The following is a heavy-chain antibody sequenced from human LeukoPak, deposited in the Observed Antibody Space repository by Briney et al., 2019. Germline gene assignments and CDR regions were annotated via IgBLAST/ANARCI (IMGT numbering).Heavy chain of an antibody. J-gene: IGHJ1*01. CDR3: ARDPRPDYGDGLRAEYFQH. D-gene: IGHD4-17*01. CDR1: GYTFTSYG. CDR2: ISAYNGNT. Sequence: AAVKVSCKASGYTFTSYGISWVRQAPGQGLEWMGWISAYNGNTNYAQKLQGRVTMTTDTSTSTAYMELRSLRSDDTAVYYCARDPRPDYGDGLRAEYFQHWGQGTLVTVSS. V-gene: IGHV1-18*01.